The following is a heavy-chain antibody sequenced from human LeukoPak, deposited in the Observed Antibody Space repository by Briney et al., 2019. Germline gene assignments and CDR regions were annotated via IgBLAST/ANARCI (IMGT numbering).Heavy chain of an antibody. J-gene: IGHJ3*02. V-gene: IGHV4-4*02. CDR2: IYHSGST. CDR3: AKSNGYGLVDI. D-gene: IGHD3-10*01. Sequence: PSGTLSLTCAVSVGSISSSNWWGWVRQPPGRGLDWIGEIYHSGSTNYSPSLRSRVTISLDTSRNQFSLKLNSVTAADTAVYYCAKSNGYGLVDIWGQGTMVTVSS. CDR1: VGSISSSNW.